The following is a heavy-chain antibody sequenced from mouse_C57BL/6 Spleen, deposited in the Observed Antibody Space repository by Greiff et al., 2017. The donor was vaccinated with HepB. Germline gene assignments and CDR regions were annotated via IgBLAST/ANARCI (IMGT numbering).Heavy chain of an antibody. D-gene: IGHD1-1*01. Sequence: QVQLKQPGAELVKPGASVKLSCKASGYTFTSYWMHWVKQWPGQGLEWIGMIHPNSGSTNYNEKFKSKATLTVDKSSSTAYMQLSSLTSEDSAVYYWARPRYYGSSYRYFDVWGTGTTVTVSS. CDR2: IHPNSGST. CDR1: GYTFTSYW. J-gene: IGHJ1*03. V-gene: IGHV1-64*01. CDR3: ARPRYYGSSYRYFDV.